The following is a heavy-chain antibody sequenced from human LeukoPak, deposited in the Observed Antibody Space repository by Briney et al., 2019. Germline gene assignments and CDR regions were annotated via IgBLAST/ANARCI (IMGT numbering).Heavy chain of an antibody. CDR1: GGTFSSYA. J-gene: IGHJ5*02. Sequence: SVKVSCKASGGTFSSYAISWVRQAPGQGLEWMGRIIPILGIANYAQKFQGRVTITADKSTSTAYMELSSLRCDDTAVYYRARGGKVGGAGNLFDPWGQGNL. V-gene: IGHV1-69*04. D-gene: IGHD4-23*01. CDR3: ARGGKVGGAGNLFDP. CDR2: IIPILGIA.